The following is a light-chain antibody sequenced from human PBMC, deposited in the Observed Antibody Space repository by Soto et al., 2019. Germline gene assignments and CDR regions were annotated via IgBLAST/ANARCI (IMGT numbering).Light chain of an antibody. CDR1: ISDVGGYNS. CDR3: CSFTSSSTPGYV. Sequence: QSVLAQPVSVSGSPGQSIAISCAGTISDVGGYNSVSWYQQHPGKAPKLMIYDVSNRPSGVSNRFSGSKSVNTASLTISGLQAEDEADYYCCSFTSSSTPGYVFGTGTKVTV. V-gene: IGLV2-14*03. J-gene: IGLJ1*01. CDR2: DVS.